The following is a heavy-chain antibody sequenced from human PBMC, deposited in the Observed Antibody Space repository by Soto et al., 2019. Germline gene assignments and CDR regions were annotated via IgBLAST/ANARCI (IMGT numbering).Heavy chain of an antibody. CDR3: ARGKDTAMVPWYFDY. J-gene: IGHJ4*02. CDR2: ISSSSSYI. Sequence: PGGSLRLSCAASGFTFSSYSMNWVRQAPGKGLEWVSSISSSSSYIHYADSVKGRFTISRDNAKNSLYLQMNSLRAEDTAVYYCARGKDTAMVPWYFDYWGQGTLVTVSS. V-gene: IGHV3-21*01. D-gene: IGHD5-18*01. CDR1: GFTFSSYS.